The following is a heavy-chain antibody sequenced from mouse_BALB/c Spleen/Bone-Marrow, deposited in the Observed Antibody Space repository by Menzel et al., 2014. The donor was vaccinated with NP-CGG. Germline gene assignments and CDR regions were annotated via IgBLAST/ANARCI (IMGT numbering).Heavy chain of an antibody. J-gene: IGHJ1*01. CDR1: GYTFTDYA. CDR3: ARKRLTGTSYWYFDV. D-gene: IGHD4-1*01. CDR2: ISTYYGNT. V-gene: IGHV1-67*01. Sequence: QVTLKESGPELVRPGVSVKISCKGSGYTFTDYAMHWVKQSHAKSLEWIGVISTYYGNTNYNQKFKGKATMTVDKSSSTAYMELARLTSEDSAIYYCARKRLTGTSYWYFDVWGAGTTVTVSS.